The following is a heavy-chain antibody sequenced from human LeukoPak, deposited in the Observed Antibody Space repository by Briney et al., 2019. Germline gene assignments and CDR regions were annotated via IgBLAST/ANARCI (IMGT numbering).Heavy chain of an antibody. CDR2: ISGSGGST. J-gene: IGHJ3*02. Sequence: GGSLRLSCAASGFTFSSYAMSWVRQAPGKGPEWVSAISGSGGSTYYADSVKGRFTISRDNSKNTLYLQMNSLRAEDTAVYYCAKDRNYYDFWSGYPSDAFDIWGQGTMVTVSS. D-gene: IGHD3-3*01. CDR1: GFTFSSYA. V-gene: IGHV3-23*01. CDR3: AKDRNYYDFWSGYPSDAFDI.